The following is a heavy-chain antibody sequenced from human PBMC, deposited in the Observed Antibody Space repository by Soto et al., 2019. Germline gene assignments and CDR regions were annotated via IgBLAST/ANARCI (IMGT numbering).Heavy chain of an antibody. CDR3: ARLWCSNNYVNYMDV. V-gene: IGHV4-59*08. Sequence: SETLSLTCTVSGGSISSYYWSWIRQPPGKGLEWIGYIYYSGSTNYNPSLKSRVTISVDTSKNQFSLKLSSVTAADTAVYYCARLWCSNNYVNYMDVWGKGTTVTVSS. J-gene: IGHJ6*03. CDR2: IYYSGST. CDR1: GGSISSYY. D-gene: IGHD4-4*01.